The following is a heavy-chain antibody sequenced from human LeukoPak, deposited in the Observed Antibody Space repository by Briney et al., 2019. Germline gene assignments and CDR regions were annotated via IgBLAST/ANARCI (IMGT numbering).Heavy chain of an antibody. D-gene: IGHD1-26*01. CDR3: AKSYSENYGAN. J-gene: IGHJ4*02. CDR2: ISYDGSDK. CDR1: GFTFSSYG. Sequence: GGSLRLSCAASGFTFSSYGMHWVRQAPGKGLEWVAVISYDGSDKYYADSVKGRFTISRDNSKNTLYLQMNSLRAEDTAVYYCAKSYSENYGANWGQGTLVTVSS. V-gene: IGHV3-30*18.